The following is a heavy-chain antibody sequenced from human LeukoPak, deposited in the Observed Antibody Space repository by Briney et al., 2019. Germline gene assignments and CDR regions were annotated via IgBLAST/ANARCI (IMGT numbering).Heavy chain of an antibody. CDR2: IYTSGST. V-gene: IGHV4-61*02. CDR1: GGSISSGSYY. CDR3: ARGSAALDY. D-gene: IGHD6-13*01. J-gene: IGHJ4*02. Sequence: SQTLSLTCTVSGGSISSGSYYWSWIRQPAGKGLEWIGRIYTSGSTNYNLSLKSRVTISVDTSKNQFSLKLSSVTAADTAVYYCARGSAALDYWGQGTLVTVSS.